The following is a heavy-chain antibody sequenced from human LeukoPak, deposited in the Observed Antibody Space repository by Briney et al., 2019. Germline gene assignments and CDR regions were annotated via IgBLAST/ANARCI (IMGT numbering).Heavy chain of an antibody. CDR2: ISSDGSDK. CDR1: GFTFSYYA. CDR3: AREGTARDAFDI. Sequence: PGGSLRLSCAASGFTFSYYAMHWVRQAPGKGLEWVAFISSDGSDKYYADSMKGRFTTSRDNSKNTLYLQMTSLRGEDTAMYYCAREGTARDAFDIWGQGTMVTVSS. J-gene: IGHJ3*02. V-gene: IGHV3-30-3*01. D-gene: IGHD2-21*02.